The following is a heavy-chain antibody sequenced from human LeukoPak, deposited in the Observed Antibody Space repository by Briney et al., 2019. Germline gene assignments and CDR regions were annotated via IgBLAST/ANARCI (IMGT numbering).Heavy chain of an antibody. CDR1: GFTFSSYG. CDR2: ISYDGSNK. CDR3: AKGTYYYGSTESTGSWYFDL. V-gene: IGHV3-30*18. D-gene: IGHD3-10*01. Sequence: GRSLRHSCAASGFTFSSYGMHWVRQAPGKGLEWVAVISYDGSNKYYADSVTGRFTISRDNSKNTLYLQMNSLRAEDTAVYYCAKGTYYYGSTESTGSWYFDLWGRGTLVTVSS. J-gene: IGHJ2*01.